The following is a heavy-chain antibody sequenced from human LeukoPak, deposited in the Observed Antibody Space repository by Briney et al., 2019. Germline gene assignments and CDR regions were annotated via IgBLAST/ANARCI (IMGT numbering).Heavy chain of an antibody. CDR2: ISYDGSNK. CDR3: ARDTRRSSSWYSAFDI. Sequence: GGSLRLFCAASGFTFSSYAMHWVRQAPGKGLEWVAVISYDGSNKYYADSVKGRFTISRDNSKNTLYLQMNSLRAEDTAVYYCARDTRRSSSWYSAFDIWGQGTMVTVSS. CDR1: GFTFSSYA. D-gene: IGHD6-13*01. V-gene: IGHV3-30-3*01. J-gene: IGHJ3*02.